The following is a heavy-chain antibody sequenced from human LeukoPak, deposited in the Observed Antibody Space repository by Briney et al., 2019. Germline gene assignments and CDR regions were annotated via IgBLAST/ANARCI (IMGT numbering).Heavy chain of an antibody. CDR2: IYHTGDF. CDR1: GVSINSYH. CDR3: ARHAFASPFDI. D-gene: IGHD2-21*01. V-gene: IGHV4-59*08. Sequence: KPSETLSLTCTVSGVSINSYHWSWIRQPPGKGLEWISYIYHTGDFNYSPSLKSRVTISLDTSKNQFSLNLNSVTAADTAVYYCARHAFASPFDIWGQGAVVTVSS. J-gene: IGHJ4*02.